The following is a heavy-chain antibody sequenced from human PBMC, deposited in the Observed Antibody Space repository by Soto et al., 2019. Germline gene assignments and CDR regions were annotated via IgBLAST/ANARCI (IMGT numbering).Heavy chain of an antibody. CDR1: GYTFTNFG. CDR2: IVVGSGNT. Sequence: ASVKVSCKASGYTFTNFGISWVRQARGQRLEWIGWIVVGSGNTNYAQKFQERVTITRDMSTSTAYMELSSLRSEDTAVYYCAADPGSGNYYYYGMDVWGQGTTVTVSS. J-gene: IGHJ6*02. CDR3: AADPGSGNYYYYGMDV. V-gene: IGHV1-58*02. D-gene: IGHD3-10*01.